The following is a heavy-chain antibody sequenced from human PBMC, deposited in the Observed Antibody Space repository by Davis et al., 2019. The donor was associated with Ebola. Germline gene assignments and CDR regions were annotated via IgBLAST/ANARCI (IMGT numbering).Heavy chain of an antibody. CDR3: ARGHLPGYHNGVGYYYGMDV. CDR1: GGSISSGDYY. J-gene: IGHJ6*02. V-gene: IGHV4-30-4*01. CDR2: IYYSGST. Sequence: LRLSCTVSGGSISSGDYYWSWIRQPPGKGLEWIGYIYYSGSTYYNPSLKSRVTISVDTSKNQFSLKLSSVTAADTAVYYCARGHLPGYHNGVGYYYGMDVWGQGTTVTVSS. D-gene: IGHD2-15*01.